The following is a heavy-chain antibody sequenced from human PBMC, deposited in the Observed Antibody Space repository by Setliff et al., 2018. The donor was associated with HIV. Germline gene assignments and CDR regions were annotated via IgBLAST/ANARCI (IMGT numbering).Heavy chain of an antibody. J-gene: IGHJ3*02. CDR3: AKTSVGATGLYAFDI. Sequence: SETLSLTCTVSGGSIGSGSHYWSWIRQPAGKGLEWIGHIYTTGSTSYNPSLKSRVTISADTSNNQFSLRLTSMTAADTAVYYCAKTSVGATGLYAFDIWGQGTMVT. CDR1: GGSIGSGSHY. V-gene: IGHV4-61*09. D-gene: IGHD1-26*01. CDR2: IYTTGST.